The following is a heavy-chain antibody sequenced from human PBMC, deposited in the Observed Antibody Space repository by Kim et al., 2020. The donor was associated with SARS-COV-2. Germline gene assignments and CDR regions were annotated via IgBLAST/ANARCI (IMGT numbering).Heavy chain of an antibody. CDR3: AREMGIAAAGTEEGIDY. CDR2: IYYSGST. CDR1: GGSISSSSYY. V-gene: IGHV4-39*07. J-gene: IGHJ4*02. Sequence: SETLSLTCTVSGGSISSSSYYWGWIRQPPGKGLEWIGSIYYSGSTYYNPSLKSRVTISVDTSKNQFSLKLSSVTAADTAVYYCAREMGIAAAGTEEGIDYWGQGTLVTVSS. D-gene: IGHD6-13*01.